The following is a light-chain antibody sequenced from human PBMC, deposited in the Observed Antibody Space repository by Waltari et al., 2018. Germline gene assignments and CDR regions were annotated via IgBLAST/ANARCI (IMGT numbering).Light chain of an antibody. CDR1: SSNIGSTYD. Sequence: QSVLTQPPSVSGAPGQTVTISCTGSSSNIGSTYDVHWYQQLPGTAPKLLIYGNSNRPSGVPDRSSGSKAGTSASLASTGLQAEDEADYYCQSYDRSLNGHVVFGGGTKVTVL. J-gene: IGLJ2*01. CDR2: GNS. CDR3: QSYDRSLNGHVV. V-gene: IGLV1-40*01.